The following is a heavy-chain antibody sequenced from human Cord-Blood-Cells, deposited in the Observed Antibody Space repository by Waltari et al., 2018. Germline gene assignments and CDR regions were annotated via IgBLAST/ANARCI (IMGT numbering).Heavy chain of an antibody. V-gene: IGHV1-46*01. D-gene: IGHD3-22*01. CDR3: ARVNQPNYDSSGYYFDY. CDR2: INPSGGST. Sequence: SGAEVKKPGASVKVSCKASGYTFTSYYMHWVRPAPGQGLEWMGIINPSGGSTSYAQKFQGRVTMTRDTSTSTVYMELSSLRSEDTAVYYCARVNQPNYDSSGYYFDYWGQGTLVTVSS. CDR1: GYTFTSYY. J-gene: IGHJ4*02.